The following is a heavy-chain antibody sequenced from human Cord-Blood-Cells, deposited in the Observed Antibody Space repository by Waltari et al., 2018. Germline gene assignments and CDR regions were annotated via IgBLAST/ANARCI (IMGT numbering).Heavy chain of an antibody. D-gene: IGHD3-10*01. J-gene: IGHJ4*02. CDR1: GYTFTGYY. Sequence: QVQLVQSGAEVKKPGASVKVSCKASGYTFTGYYMHWVRQAPGQGLEWMGWINPNSGGTNYAQKCQGRVTMPRDTSISTAYMELSRLRSDDTAVYYCARDPPITMVRGDNFDYWGQGTLVTVSS. CDR2: INPNSGGT. V-gene: IGHV1-2*02. CDR3: ARDPPITMVRGDNFDY.